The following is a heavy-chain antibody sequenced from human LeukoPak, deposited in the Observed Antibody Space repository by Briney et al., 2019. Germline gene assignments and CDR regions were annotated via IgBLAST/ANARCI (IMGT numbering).Heavy chain of an antibody. D-gene: IGHD2-15*01. V-gene: IGHV1-18*04. CDR3: ARGSSSWQTRVDY. Sequence: ASVKVSCKASGYTFTGYYMHWVRQAPGQGLEWMGWISAYNGNTNYAQKLQGRVTMTTDTSTSTAYMELRSLRSDDTAVYYCARGSSSWQTRVDYWGQGTLVTVSS. CDR1: GYTFTGYY. J-gene: IGHJ4*02. CDR2: ISAYNGNT.